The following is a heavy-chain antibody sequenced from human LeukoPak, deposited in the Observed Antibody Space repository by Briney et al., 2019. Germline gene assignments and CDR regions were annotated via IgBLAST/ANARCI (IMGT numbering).Heavy chain of an antibody. CDR3: ARAYYYDSSGYSEFDP. Sequence: GGSLRLSCAASGFTVSSNYMSWVRQAPGKGLEWVSVIYSGGSTYYADSVKGRFTISRDNSKNTLYLQMNSLRAEDTAVYYCARAYYYDSSGYSEFDPWGQGTLVTVSS. D-gene: IGHD3-22*01. J-gene: IGHJ5*02. CDR1: GFTVSSNY. V-gene: IGHV3-53*01. CDR2: IYSGGST.